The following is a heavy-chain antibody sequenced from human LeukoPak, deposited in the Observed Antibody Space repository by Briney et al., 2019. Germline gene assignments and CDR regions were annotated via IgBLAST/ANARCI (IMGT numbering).Heavy chain of an antibody. Sequence: SETLSLTCTVSGGSISSGSYYWSWIRQPPGKGLEWIGYIYYSGSTNYNPSLKSRVTISVDTSKNQFSLKLSSVTAADTAVYYCARQGSGRHYYDSSGYRGAPYYYYYYMDVWGKGTTVTVSS. V-gene: IGHV4-61*01. CDR1: GGSISSGSYY. CDR3: ARQGSGRHYYDSSGYRGAPYYYYYYMDV. J-gene: IGHJ6*03. D-gene: IGHD3-22*01. CDR2: IYYSGST.